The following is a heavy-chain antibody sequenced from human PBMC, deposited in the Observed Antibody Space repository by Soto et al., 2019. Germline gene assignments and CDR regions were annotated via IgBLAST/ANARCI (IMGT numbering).Heavy chain of an antibody. D-gene: IGHD3-16*01. J-gene: IGHJ4*02. CDR1: GFTFSDYY. V-gene: IGHV3-11*06. CDR3: ARGGVRGITSRGQVYN. Sequence: QVQVVESGGGLVKPGGSLRQSCAASGFTFSDYYMNWIRQAPGKGLEWVSYISSSSDYTKYADSVKGRFTISRDNAKISLYLQMNSLRAEDTAVYYCARGGVRGITSRGQVYNWGQGTLVTVSS. CDR2: ISSSSDYT.